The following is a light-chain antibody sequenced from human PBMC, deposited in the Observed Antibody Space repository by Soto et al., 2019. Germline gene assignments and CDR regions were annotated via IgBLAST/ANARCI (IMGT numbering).Light chain of an antibody. CDR3: QSYDSSLSGWV. Sequence: QSVLTQPPSVSGAPGQRVTISCTGSSSNIGAGYDVHWYQQLPGTAPKLLTYGNSNRPSGVPDRFSGSKSGTSASLAITGLQIEDEADYYCQSYDSSLSGWVFGGGTKLTVL. CDR2: GNS. V-gene: IGLV1-40*01. CDR1: SSNIGAGYD. J-gene: IGLJ3*02.